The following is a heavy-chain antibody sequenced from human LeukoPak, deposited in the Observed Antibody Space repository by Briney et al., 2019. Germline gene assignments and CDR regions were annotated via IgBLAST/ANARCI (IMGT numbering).Heavy chain of an antibody. Sequence: KPSETLSFTCAVSGYSISSGYYWGWIRQPPGKGLEWIGSIYHSGSTYYNPSLKSRVTISVDTSKNQFSLKLSSVTAADTAVYYCARHPMVRGVIIKFDPWGQGTLVTVSS. J-gene: IGHJ5*02. CDR3: ARHPMVRGVIIKFDP. CDR1: GYSISSGYY. D-gene: IGHD3-10*01. V-gene: IGHV4-38-2*01. CDR2: IYHSGST.